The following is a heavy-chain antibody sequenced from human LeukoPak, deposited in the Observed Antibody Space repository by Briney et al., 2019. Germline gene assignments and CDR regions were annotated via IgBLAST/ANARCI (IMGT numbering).Heavy chain of an antibody. CDR2: INPNSGGT. J-gene: IGHJ4*02. D-gene: IGHD3-22*01. CDR1: GYTFTGYY. CDR3: ARVLKTYYYDSSGCDY. V-gene: IGHV1-2*02. Sequence: ASVKVSCKASGYTFTGYYMHWVRQAPGQGLEWMGWINPNSGGTNYAQKFQGRVTMTRDTSISTAYMELSRLRSDDTAVYYCARVLKTYYYDSSGCDYWGQGTLVTVSP.